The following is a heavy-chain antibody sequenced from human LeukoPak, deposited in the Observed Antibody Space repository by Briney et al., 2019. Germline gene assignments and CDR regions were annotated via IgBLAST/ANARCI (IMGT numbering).Heavy chain of an antibody. J-gene: IGHJ4*02. CDR2: ISGSGGST. CDR3: AKVGVNYDFWSGYSDPYYFDY. CDR1: GFTFSSYA. V-gene: IGHV3-23*01. D-gene: IGHD3-3*01. Sequence: GGSLRLSCAASGFTFSSYAMSWVRQAPGKGLEWVSAISGSGGSTYYADSVKGRFTISRDNSENTLYLQMNSLRAEDTAVYYCAKVGVNYDFWSGYSDPYYFDYWGQGTLVTVSS.